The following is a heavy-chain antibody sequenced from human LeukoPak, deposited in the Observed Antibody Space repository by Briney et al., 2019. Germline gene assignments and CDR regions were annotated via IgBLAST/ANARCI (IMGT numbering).Heavy chain of an antibody. CDR1: GYTFTSYY. CDR2: INPSGGST. CDR3: ALYYDSRGYRI. Sequence: ASVKVSCKASGYTFTSYYMHWVRQAHGQGLAWMGIINPSGGSTSYAQKFQGRVTMTMDTSTSTVYMELSSLRSEDTAVYYCALYYDSRGYRIWGQGTLVTVSP. D-gene: IGHD3-22*01. V-gene: IGHV1-46*01. J-gene: IGHJ4*02.